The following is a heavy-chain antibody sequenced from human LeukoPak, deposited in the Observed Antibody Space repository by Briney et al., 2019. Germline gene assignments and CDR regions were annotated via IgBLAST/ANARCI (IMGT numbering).Heavy chain of an antibody. CDR1: GYSFTSYW. Sequence: GESLKISCQGSGYSFTSYWIAWVRQMPGKGLEWMGIIYPGDSDTRYSPSFRGQITISADKSINTAYLQWNSLKASDTAMYFCARLPTVTTSGDYWGQGTLVTVSS. V-gene: IGHV5-51*01. CDR2: IYPGDSDT. CDR3: ARLPTVTTSGDY. J-gene: IGHJ4*02. D-gene: IGHD4-17*01.